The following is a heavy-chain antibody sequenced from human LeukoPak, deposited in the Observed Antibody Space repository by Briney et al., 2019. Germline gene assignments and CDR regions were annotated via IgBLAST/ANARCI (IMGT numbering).Heavy chain of an antibody. Sequence: ASVKVSCKAFGYTFTSNYMHWVRQVPGQGPERMGVISPGGGSTTYAEKFQGRVTLTRDMSTSTDYLELSSLRSEDTAVYYCARDNSVRDEAWWFNTWGQGTLVTVSS. CDR1: GYTFTSNY. J-gene: IGHJ5*02. CDR3: ARDNSVRDEAWWFNT. CDR2: ISPGGGST. D-gene: IGHD5-24*01. V-gene: IGHV1-46*01.